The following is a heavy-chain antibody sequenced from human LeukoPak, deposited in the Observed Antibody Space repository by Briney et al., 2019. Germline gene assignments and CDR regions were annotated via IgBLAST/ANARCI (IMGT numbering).Heavy chain of an antibody. CDR2: IYYSGST. J-gene: IGHJ4*02. V-gene: IGHV4-59*01. Sequence: SETLSLTCAVYGGSFSGYYWSWIRQPPGKGLEWIGYIYYSGSTNYNPSLKSRVTISVDTSKNQFSLKLSSVTAADTAVYYCAREDGYMLYWGQGTLVTVSS. CDR3: AREDGYMLY. D-gene: IGHD5-24*01. CDR1: GGSFSGYY.